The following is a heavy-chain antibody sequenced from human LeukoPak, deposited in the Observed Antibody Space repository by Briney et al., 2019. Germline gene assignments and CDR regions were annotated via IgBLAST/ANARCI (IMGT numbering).Heavy chain of an antibody. CDR1: GGSISSSDSY. CDR2: ICFSRTT. CDR3: GRHFPETGRDEQPLEY. Sequence: SETLSLTCTVSGGSISSSDSYWAWVRQPPGKGLEWIGSICFSRTTYYNLSLKSRVTMSIDTSKNHFSLKVASVTAADTAVYYCGRHFPETGRDEQPLEYWGQGSLFTVSS. D-gene: IGHD3-10*01. J-gene: IGHJ4*02. V-gene: IGHV4-39*01.